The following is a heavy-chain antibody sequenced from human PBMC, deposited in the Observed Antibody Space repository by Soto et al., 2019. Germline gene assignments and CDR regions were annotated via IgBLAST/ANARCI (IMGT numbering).Heavy chain of an antibody. D-gene: IGHD3-10*01. J-gene: IGHJ4*02. CDR1: GYTFSTYA. CDR2: INAGNGHT. V-gene: IGHV1-3*01. Sequence: QVQLVQSGAEVKKPGASVKVSCKASGYTFSTYALHWVRQAPGQRLEWMGWINAGNGHTKYSQKFQGRVPFTRDTSVSTAYMELSSLRSEDTGVYYCASPSYGSGSLYWGQGTLVTVSS. CDR3: ASPSYGSGSLY.